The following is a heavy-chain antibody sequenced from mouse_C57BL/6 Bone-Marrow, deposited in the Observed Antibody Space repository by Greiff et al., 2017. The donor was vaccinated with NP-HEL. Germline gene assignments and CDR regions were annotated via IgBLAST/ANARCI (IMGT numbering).Heavy chain of an antibody. J-gene: IGHJ2*01. D-gene: IGHD1-1*01. Sequence: QVQLKQSGAELARPGASVKLSCKASGYTFTSYGISWVKQRTGQGLEWIGEIYPRSGNTYYNEKFKGKATLTADKSSSTAYMELRSLTSEDSAVYFCARRYYGYYFDYWGQGTTLTVSS. CDR1: GYTFTSYG. CDR3: ARRYYGYYFDY. CDR2: IYPRSGNT. V-gene: IGHV1-81*01.